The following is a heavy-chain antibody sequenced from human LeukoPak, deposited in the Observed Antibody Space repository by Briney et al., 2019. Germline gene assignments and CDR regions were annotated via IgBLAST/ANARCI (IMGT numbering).Heavy chain of an antibody. V-gene: IGHV1-69*04. CDR3: ATYNVDYYDTSDGMDV. Sequence: SVKVSCKASGGTFRSYAINWVRQAPGQGLEWMGRIIPMLSITNYAQKLQGRVTITADKSTNTAYMELSSLRSEDTAVYYCATYNVDYYDTSDGMDVWGQGTTVTVSS. CDR2: IIPMLSIT. CDR1: GGTFRSYA. D-gene: IGHD3-22*01. J-gene: IGHJ6*02.